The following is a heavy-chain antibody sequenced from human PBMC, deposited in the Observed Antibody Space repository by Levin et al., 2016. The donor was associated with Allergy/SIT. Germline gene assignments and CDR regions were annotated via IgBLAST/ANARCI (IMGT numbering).Heavy chain of an antibody. J-gene: IGHJ4*02. Sequence: SVKVSCKASGGTFSSYAISWVRQAPGQGLEWMGRIIPILGIANYAQKFQGRVTITADKSTSTAYMELSSLRSEDTAVYYCARGPMVRDVGGWDYWGQGTLVTVSS. CDR1: GGTFSSYA. CDR3: ARGPMVRDVGGWDY. CDR2: IIPILGIA. V-gene: IGHV1-69*04. D-gene: IGHD3-10*01.